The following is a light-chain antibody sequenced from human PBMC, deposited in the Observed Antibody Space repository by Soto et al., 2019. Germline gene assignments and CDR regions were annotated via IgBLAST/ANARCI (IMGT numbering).Light chain of an antibody. Sequence: EIVLPQSPGTLSLSPWERATLSWRASQSVSSSYLAWYQQKPGQAPRLLIYGASSRATGIPDRFSGSGSGTDFTLTISRLEPEDFAVYYCQQYGSSLFTFGQGTRLEIK. CDR3: QQYGSSLFT. V-gene: IGKV3-20*01. J-gene: IGKJ5*01. CDR1: QSVSSSY. CDR2: GAS.